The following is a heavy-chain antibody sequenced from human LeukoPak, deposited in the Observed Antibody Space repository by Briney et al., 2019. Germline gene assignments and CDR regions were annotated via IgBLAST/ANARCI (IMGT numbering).Heavy chain of an antibody. CDR1: GYTLTELS. Sequence: ASVKVSCKVSGYTLTELSMHWVRQAPGKGLEWMGGFDPEDGETIYAQKFQGRVTMTEDTSTDTAYMELSSLRSEDTAVYYCARDREDIVVVPARYGMDVWGQGTTVTVSS. D-gene: IGHD2-2*01. CDR3: ARDREDIVVVPARYGMDV. CDR2: FDPEDGET. V-gene: IGHV1-24*01. J-gene: IGHJ6*02.